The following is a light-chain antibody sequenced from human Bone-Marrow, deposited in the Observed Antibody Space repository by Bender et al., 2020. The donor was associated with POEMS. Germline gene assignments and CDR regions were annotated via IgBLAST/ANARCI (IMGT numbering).Light chain of an antibody. J-gene: IGLJ2*01. Sequence: NFMLTQPHSVSESPGKTVTISCTRSSGSIASNYVQWYQQRPGSAPTTEINEDNKRPSGVPDRFSGSIDSSSNSASLTISGLKTEDEADYYCQSYDNTDVVFGGGTKLTVL. CDR2: EDN. CDR1: SGSIASNY. CDR3: QSYDNTDVV. V-gene: IGLV6-57*04.